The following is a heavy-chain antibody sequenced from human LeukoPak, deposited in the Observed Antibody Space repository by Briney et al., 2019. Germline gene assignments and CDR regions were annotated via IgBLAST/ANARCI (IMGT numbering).Heavy chain of an antibody. CDR2: LYSGGST. J-gene: IGHJ4*02. D-gene: IGHD3-10*01. Sequence: GGSLRLSCAASGFTVSSNYMTWARQAPGKGLEWVSVLYSGGSTYYSDSVKGRFTISRDNSKNTLYLQMNSLRAEDTAVYYCARDQGGITRYWGQGTLVTVSS. V-gene: IGHV3-66*01. CDR1: GFTVSSNY. CDR3: ARDQGGITRY.